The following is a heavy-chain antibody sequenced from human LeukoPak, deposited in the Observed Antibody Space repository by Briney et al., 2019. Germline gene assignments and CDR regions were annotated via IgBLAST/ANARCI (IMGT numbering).Heavy chain of an antibody. V-gene: IGHV3-23*01. CDR3: ARKGAGLDAFDL. Sequence: GGSLRLSCAASGFTFSNYGMSWVRQAPGKGLEWVSSISRSGGSTHYADSVKGRFVISRDTSKNTLHLHMNSLTAGDKAVYYCARKGAGLDAFDLWGQGTVVTVSS. CDR1: GFTFSNYG. CDR2: ISRSGGST. D-gene: IGHD3/OR15-3a*01. J-gene: IGHJ3*01.